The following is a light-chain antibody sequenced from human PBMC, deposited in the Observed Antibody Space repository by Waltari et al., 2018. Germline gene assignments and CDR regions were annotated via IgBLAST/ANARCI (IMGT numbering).Light chain of an antibody. Sequence: DIQMTQSPSALSASVGDRVTITCRASQNIRVWLAWYQQKPGKAPRLLISKTSTLQSGVPSRFSGGGSGTEFTLTINTLQPDDFATYFCQQYNAYSKAFGPGTKVEIK. V-gene: IGKV1-5*03. CDR1: QNIRVW. CDR3: QQYNAYSKA. CDR2: KTS. J-gene: IGKJ1*01.